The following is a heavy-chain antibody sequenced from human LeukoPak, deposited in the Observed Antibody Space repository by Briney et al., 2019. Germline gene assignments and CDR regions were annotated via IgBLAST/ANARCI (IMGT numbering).Heavy chain of an antibody. V-gene: IGHV1-8*01. D-gene: IGHD5-18*01. CDR3: ARDRRGYSYGFAIDYFDY. J-gene: IGHJ4*02. Sequence: GASVKVSCKASGYTFTSYDINWVRQATGQGLEWMGWMNPNSGNTGYAQKLQGRVTMTTDTSTSTAYMELRSLRSDDTAVYYCARDRRGYSYGFAIDYFDYWGQGTLVTVSS. CDR1: GYTFTSYD. CDR2: MNPNSGNT.